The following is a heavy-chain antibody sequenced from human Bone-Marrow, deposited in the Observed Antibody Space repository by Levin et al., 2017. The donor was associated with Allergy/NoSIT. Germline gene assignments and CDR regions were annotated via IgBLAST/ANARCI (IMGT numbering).Heavy chain of an antibody. CDR2: IYPGDSDT. J-gene: IGHJ3*02. D-gene: IGHD1-26*01. CDR1: GSSFTSYW. V-gene: IGHV5-51*01. CDR3: ARGMTYSGSTDDAFDI. Sequence: GGSLRLSCKGSGSSFTSYWIGWVRQMPGKGLEWMGIIYPGDSDTRYSPSFQGQVTISADKSISTAYLQWSSLKASDTAMYYCARGMTYSGSTDDAFDIWGQGTMVTVSS.